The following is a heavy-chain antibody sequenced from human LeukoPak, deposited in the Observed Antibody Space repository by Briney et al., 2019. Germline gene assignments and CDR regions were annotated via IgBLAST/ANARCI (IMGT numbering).Heavy chain of an antibody. CDR3: AKIGAAGASDY. CDR2: VSGNGGTT. J-gene: IGHJ4*02. D-gene: IGHD6-13*01. CDR1: GFPFSSFA. Sequence: GSLRLSCAASGFPFSSFAKTWVRQAPGKGMEWVSSVSGNGGTTYYADSVKGRFTISRDNSKNTLYLQMNSLRAEDTAVYYCAKIGAAGASDYWGQGALVTVSS. V-gene: IGHV3-23*01.